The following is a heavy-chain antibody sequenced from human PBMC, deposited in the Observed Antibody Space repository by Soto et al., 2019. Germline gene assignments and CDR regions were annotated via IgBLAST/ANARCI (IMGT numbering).Heavy chain of an antibody. D-gene: IGHD6-6*01. Sequence: SVKVSCKASGGTFSSYAISWVRQAPGQGLGWMGGIIPIFGTANYAQKFQGRVTITADESTSTAYMELSSLRSEDTAVYYCARDRYSSSFGYYGMDVWGQGTTVTVSS. V-gene: IGHV1-69*13. J-gene: IGHJ6*02. CDR3: ARDRYSSSFGYYGMDV. CDR2: IIPIFGTA. CDR1: GGTFSSYA.